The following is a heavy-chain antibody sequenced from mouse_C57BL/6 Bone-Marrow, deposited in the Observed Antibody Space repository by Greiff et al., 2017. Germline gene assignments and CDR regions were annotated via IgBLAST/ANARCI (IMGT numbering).Heavy chain of an antibody. V-gene: IGHV5-16*01. CDR2: INYDGSCT. CDR1: GFTFSDYY. J-gene: IGHJ3*01. CDR3: ARGAGFAY. Sequence: EVHLVESEGGLVQPGSSMKLSCTASGFTFSDYYMSWVRQVPEKGLEWVANINYDGSCTYYLDSLKSRFIISRDNAKNILYLQMSSLKSEDTATYYCARGAGFAYWGQGTLVTVSA.